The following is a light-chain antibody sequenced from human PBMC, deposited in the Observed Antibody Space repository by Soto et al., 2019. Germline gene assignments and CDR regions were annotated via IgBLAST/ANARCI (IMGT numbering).Light chain of an antibody. V-gene: IGKV3-20*01. CDR1: QSVSSSY. Sequence: EIVLTQSPGTLSLSPGERATLSCRASQSVSSSYLDWYQQKPGQAPRLLIYGASSRATGIPDRFSGSGSGTDFTLTISRLEPEDFAVYYCQQYGSSPRSITFGQGTRLEIK. J-gene: IGKJ5*01. CDR2: GAS. CDR3: QQYGSSPRSIT.